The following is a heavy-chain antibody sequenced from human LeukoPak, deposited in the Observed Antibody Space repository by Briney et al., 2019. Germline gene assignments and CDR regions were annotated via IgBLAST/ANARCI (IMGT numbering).Heavy chain of an antibody. D-gene: IGHD2-21*01. CDR3: ARTARLPDS. CDR2: VYFSGIT. CDR1: DDSISNHY. Sequence: SETLSLTCTVSDDSISNHYWSWIRQPPGKGLECIGYVYFSGITNYNPSLKSRVTMSVDTSKNQLSLKLSSVTAADTAVYYCARTARLPDSWGQGTLVTVSS. J-gene: IGHJ4*02. V-gene: IGHV4-4*09.